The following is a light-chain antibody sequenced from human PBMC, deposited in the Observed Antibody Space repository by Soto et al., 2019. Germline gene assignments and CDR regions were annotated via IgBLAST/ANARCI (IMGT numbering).Light chain of an antibody. CDR3: ASYRSTGTVV. J-gene: IGLJ3*02. CDR1: SGDVGGYNY. CDR2: EVS. V-gene: IGLV2-14*01. Sequence: QSALTKPASVSGSPGQSITISCTGTSGDVGGYNYVSWYQQHPGKAPKLMIYEVSNRPSGVSKRFSGSKSGNTASLTISGLQADDEADYYCASYRSTGTVVFGGGTKLTVL.